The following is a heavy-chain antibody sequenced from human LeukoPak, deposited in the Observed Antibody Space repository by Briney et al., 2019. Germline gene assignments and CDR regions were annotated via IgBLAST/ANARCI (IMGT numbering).Heavy chain of an antibody. V-gene: IGHV4-39*01. CDR1: GGSNSSSYYY. CDR3: ARQDGEIAARSATGFDY. CDR2: INHSGST. Sequence: PSETLSLTCTVSGGSNSSSYYYWGWIRQPPGKGLGWIGEINHSGSTNYNPSLKSRVTISVDTSKNQFSLKLSSVTAADTAVYYCARQDGEIAARSATGFDYWGQGTLVTVSS. J-gene: IGHJ4*02. D-gene: IGHD6-6*01.